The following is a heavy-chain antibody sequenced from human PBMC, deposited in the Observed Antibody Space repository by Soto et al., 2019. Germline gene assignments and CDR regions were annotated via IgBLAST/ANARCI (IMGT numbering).Heavy chain of an antibody. V-gene: IGHV3-23*01. Sequence: EVQLLESGGGLVQPGGSLRLSCAASGFTFISFAMSWVRQDPRKVLEWFSAISGSGGSTYYADTVKGRFPISRDNSKNSLYLQMNRRRAEDTAVYYCAKGGDSGYDYYDYYYMDVWGKGTTVTVSS. CDR2: ISGSGGST. D-gene: IGHD5-12*01. CDR3: AKGGDSGYDYYDYYYMDV. CDR1: GFTFISFA. J-gene: IGHJ6*03.